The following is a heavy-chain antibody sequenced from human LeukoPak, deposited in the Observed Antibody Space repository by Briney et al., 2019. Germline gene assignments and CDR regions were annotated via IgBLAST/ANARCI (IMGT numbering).Heavy chain of an antibody. J-gene: IGHJ4*02. CDR2: INPNSCGT. Sequence: ASVTVSCKASGYTFTDFYMLWVRPPPAQGLEWMGWINPNSCGTNYPQKFQGRITRTRDTSISTAYMELSRLRTDDTAVYYCARSVAVAGSPLGYWGQGTVVTVSA. CDR3: ARSVAVAGSPLGY. V-gene: IGHV1-2*02. D-gene: IGHD6-19*01. CDR1: GYTFTDFY.